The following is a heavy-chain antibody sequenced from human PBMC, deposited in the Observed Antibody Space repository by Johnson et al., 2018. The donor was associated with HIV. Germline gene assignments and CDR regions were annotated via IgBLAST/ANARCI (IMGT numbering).Heavy chain of an antibody. J-gene: IGHJ3*02. Sequence: VQLVESGGGLIQPGGSLRLSCAASGFTLSDHWMHWFRQVPGKGLAWVSRIASVGRGTSYADSVKGRFTISRDNAKNTVYLQMDSLRDEDMAVYYCARGALGSFDIWGQGTMVTVSA. CDR1: GFTLSDHW. V-gene: IGHV3-74*02. D-gene: IGHD3-10*01. CDR2: IASVGRGT. CDR3: ARGALGSFDI.